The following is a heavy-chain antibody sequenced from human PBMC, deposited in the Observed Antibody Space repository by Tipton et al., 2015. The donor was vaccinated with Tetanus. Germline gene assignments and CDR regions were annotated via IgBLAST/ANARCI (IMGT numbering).Heavy chain of an antibody. CDR1: GALLTTGGYS. V-gene: IGHV4-30-2*01. Sequence: TLSLTCNVTGALLTTGGYSWGWIRQPPGQGLEWIGYIYQTGSTYFHPSLRSRLTMSFKMSKNQFSLKLASVTIADTAVYYCARQSSREVWLQRQWVMFFYGLDVWGQGTTVT. CDR3: ARQSSREVWLQRQWVMFFYGLDV. D-gene: IGHD1-26*01. J-gene: IGHJ6*02. CDR2: IYQTGST.